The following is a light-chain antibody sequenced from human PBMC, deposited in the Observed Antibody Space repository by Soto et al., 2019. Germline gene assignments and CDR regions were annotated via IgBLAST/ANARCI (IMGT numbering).Light chain of an antibody. V-gene: IGKV3-20*01. J-gene: IGKJ1*01. Sequence: EIVLTQSPGTLSLSPGERATLSCRASQSVSSAYLAWYQHKPGQPPTLLIYAASSRVTGIPDRFSGRGSGTDFTLTNSRLEPEDFAVYYCQQYGSSSTWTFGQGTKVEIK. CDR2: AAS. CDR3: QQYGSSSTWT. CDR1: QSVSSAY.